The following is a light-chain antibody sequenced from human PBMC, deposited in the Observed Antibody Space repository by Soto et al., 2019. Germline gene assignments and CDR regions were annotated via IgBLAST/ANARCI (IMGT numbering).Light chain of an antibody. Sequence: DIQMTQSPSTLSASVGDRVTINCRASQSISMWLAWYQQKSGKAPKLLIYDAAKLESGVPSRFSGSGYGTEFTLTISSLQPDEFGSSYCQQYNKYPWTIGQGTKVDIK. CDR1: QSISMW. J-gene: IGKJ1*01. V-gene: IGKV1-5*01. CDR2: DAA. CDR3: QQYNKYPWT.